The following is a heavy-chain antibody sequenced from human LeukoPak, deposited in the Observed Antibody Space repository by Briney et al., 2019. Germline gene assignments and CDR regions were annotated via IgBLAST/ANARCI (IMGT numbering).Heavy chain of an antibody. CDR3: ARDQAPKSVRTLNSSGWHFDY. V-gene: IGHV1-69*04. CDR1: GGTFTSYY. J-gene: IGHJ4*02. Sequence: AASVKVSCKASGGTFTSYYIHWVRQAPRQGLEWMGRIIPILGRANYAQKFQGRVTITADKSTSTAYMELSSLRSEDTAVYYCARDQAPKSVRTLNSSGWHFDYWGQGTLVTVSS. CDR2: IIPILGRA. D-gene: IGHD6-19*01.